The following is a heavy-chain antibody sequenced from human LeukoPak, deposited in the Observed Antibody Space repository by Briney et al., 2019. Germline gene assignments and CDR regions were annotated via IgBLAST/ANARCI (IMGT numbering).Heavy chain of an antibody. J-gene: IGHJ4*02. V-gene: IGHV3-73*01. CDR2: IRNKASTYAT. Sequence: PERSLRLSCAASGFSLTDSSVHWVRQASGKGLEWLGRIRNKASTYATAYAASVRGRFTISRDDSRHTAYLQMNSLKTDDTAVYYCTANGDNSDFWGQGTLVTVSS. CDR1: GFSLTDSS. D-gene: IGHD2-21*02. CDR3: TANGDNSDF.